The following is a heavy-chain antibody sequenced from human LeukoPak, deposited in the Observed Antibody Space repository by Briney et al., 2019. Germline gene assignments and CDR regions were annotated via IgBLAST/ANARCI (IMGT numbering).Heavy chain of an antibody. CDR2: IYYSGST. Sequence: SETLSLTCTVSGGSISSYYWSWIRQPPGKGLEWIGYIYYSGSTNYNPSLKSRVTISVDTSKNQFSLKLSSVTAADTAVYYCARVATVTTEAFDIWGQGTMVTVSS. V-gene: IGHV4-59*01. CDR3: ARVATVTTEAFDI. CDR1: GGSISSYY. J-gene: IGHJ3*02. D-gene: IGHD4-17*01.